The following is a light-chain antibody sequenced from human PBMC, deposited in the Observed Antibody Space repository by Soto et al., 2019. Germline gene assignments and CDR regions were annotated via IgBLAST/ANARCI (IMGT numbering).Light chain of an antibody. Sequence: MQMTQSPSTLSASIGDRVTITCRASQTISSWLAWYKQKPGKAPNLLIYKASSLEGGVPSRLSGSGSGTEFTLTISSLKPDDSATYYCQQYNTYWTFGQGTKVDIK. J-gene: IGKJ1*01. V-gene: IGKV1-5*03. CDR2: KAS. CDR3: QQYNTYWT. CDR1: QTISSW.